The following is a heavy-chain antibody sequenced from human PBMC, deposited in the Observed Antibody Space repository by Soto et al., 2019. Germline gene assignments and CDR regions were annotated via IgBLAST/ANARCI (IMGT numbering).Heavy chain of an antibody. CDR2: ISGGGGST. CDR1: GFAFSSYA. Sequence: EVQLLESGGGLAQPGGSLRLSCAASGFAFSSYAMSWVRQSPGKGLEWVSGISGGGGSTYYADSVLGRFTISRDNSKDTLYLQMNSLRAEDTAVYYCAKDTQWLALSVFDYWGQGTLVTVSS. D-gene: IGHD6-19*01. V-gene: IGHV3-23*01. J-gene: IGHJ4*02. CDR3: AKDTQWLALSVFDY.